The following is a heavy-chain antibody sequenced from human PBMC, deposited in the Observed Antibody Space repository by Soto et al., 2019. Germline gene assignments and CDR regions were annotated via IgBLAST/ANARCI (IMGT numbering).Heavy chain of an antibody. D-gene: IGHD3-3*01. V-gene: IGHV4-59*01. CDR3: ARTYYDFWSGYWRWFDP. J-gene: IGHJ5*02. CDR1: GGSISGYY. CDR2: IYYNGST. Sequence: PSETLSLTCTVSGGSISGYYWSWIRQPPGMGLEWIGYIYYNGSTNYNPSLKSRVTISVDTSKNQFSLKLSSVAAADTAVYYCARTYYDFWSGYWRWFDPWGQGTLVTVPQ.